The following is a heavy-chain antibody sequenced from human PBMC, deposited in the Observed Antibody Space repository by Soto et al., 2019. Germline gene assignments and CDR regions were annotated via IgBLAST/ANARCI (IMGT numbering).Heavy chain of an antibody. V-gene: IGHV3-7*01. CDR1: GVTFSSDG. J-gene: IGHJ6*03. CDR2: LKQDGSEK. D-gene: IGHD6-19*01. CDR3: ARRGSGYYYYMDV. Sequence: GGSLRLSCAASGVTFSSDGMCWVRQGPGKGLEWVANLKQDGSEKYYVDSVKGRFTISRDNAKNSLYLQMNSLRAEDTAVYYCARRGSGYYYYMDVWGQGTTVTVSS.